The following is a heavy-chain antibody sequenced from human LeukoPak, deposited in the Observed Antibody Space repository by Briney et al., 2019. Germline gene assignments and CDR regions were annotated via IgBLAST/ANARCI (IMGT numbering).Heavy chain of an antibody. V-gene: IGHV4-39*01. J-gene: IGHJ6*02. CDR3: ARLSTTVTTNYYYGMDV. CDR2: IYYSGST. Sequence: PSETLSLTCTVSGGSISSSSYYWGWIRQPPGKGLEWIGSIYYSGSTYYNPSLKSRVTISVDTSKNQSSLKLSSVTAADTAVYYCARLSTTVTTNYYYGMDVWGQGTTVTVSS. CDR1: GGSISSSSYY. D-gene: IGHD4-17*01.